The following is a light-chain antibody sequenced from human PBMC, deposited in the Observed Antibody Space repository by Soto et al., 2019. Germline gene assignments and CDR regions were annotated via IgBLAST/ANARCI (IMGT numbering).Light chain of an antibody. CDR3: QKYNSAPQT. J-gene: IGKJ5*01. CDR1: QGIRNY. Sequence: DIQMTQSPSSLSASVGDRVTITCRASQGIRNYLAWYQQKPGKVPKLLIYAASTLQSGVPSRFSGSGSGTEFTLTISSLQPEDVATYYCQKYNSAPQTFGQGTRLEIK. V-gene: IGKV1-27*01. CDR2: AAS.